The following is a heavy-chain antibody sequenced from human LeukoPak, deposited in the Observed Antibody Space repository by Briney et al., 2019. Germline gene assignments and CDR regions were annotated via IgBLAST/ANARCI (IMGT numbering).Heavy chain of an antibody. V-gene: IGHV4-30-4*01. D-gene: IGHD6-13*01. CDR1: GGSISSGDYY. CDR2: IYYSGST. CDR3: ATATKSSRYSSSWPLDY. Sequence: SETLSLTCTVSGGSISSGDYYWSWIRQPPGKGLEWIGYIYYSGSTCYNPSLKSRVTISVDTSKNQFSLKLSSVTAADTAVYYCATATKSSRYSSSWPLDYWGQGTLVTVSS. J-gene: IGHJ4*02.